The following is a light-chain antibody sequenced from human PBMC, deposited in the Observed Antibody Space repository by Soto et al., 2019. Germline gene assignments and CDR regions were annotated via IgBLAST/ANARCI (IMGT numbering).Light chain of an antibody. CDR2: GAS. CDR3: QQYGSSPLT. Sequence: IVLTHSPGTRSPSPVQRASLFCXXSQSVFNNHIGWYQQKPGQAPRLLVYGASTRASGIPDRFSGSGSGTDFTLTISRLEPEDSAVYYCQQYGSSPLTFGGGTKVDNK. CDR1: QSVFNNH. V-gene: IGKV3-20*01. J-gene: IGKJ4*01.